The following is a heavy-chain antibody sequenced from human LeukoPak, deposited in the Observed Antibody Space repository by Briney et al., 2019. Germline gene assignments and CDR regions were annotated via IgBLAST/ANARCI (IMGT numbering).Heavy chain of an antibody. J-gene: IGHJ4*02. CDR1: GFTFSSYA. Sequence: GGSLRLSCAASGFTFSSYAMSWVRQAPGKGLEWVSAIIGSGGSTYYADSAKGRFTISRDNSKNTLYLQMNSLRAEDTAVYYCAKEGRWGITMIVVVTPYWGQGTLVTVSS. D-gene: IGHD3-22*01. CDR2: IIGSGGST. CDR3: AKEGRWGITMIVVVTPY. V-gene: IGHV3-23*01.